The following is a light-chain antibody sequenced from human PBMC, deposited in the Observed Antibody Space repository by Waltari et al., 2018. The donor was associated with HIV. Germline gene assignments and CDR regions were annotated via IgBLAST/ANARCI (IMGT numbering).Light chain of an antibody. Sequence: QPMLTQPPSASASLGASVTLTCPLSSDYSTYKVAWYQKQPGQGPTFMLRVGTGGTVGSKGDGIPDRFSVLGSGLNRYLTIKNIQEEDEGDYHCGADHGSGSNYVYVFGTGTKVTVL. CDR2: VGTGGTVG. CDR1: SDYSTYK. J-gene: IGLJ1*01. CDR3: GADHGSGSNYVYV. V-gene: IGLV9-49*01.